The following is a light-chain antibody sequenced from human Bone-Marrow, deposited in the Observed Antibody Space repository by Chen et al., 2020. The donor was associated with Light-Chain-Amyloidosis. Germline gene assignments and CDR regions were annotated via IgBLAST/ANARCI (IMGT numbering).Light chain of an antibody. Sequence: EIVMTPSPATLSLSPGERATLSCRASQSVSSNLAWYQQKPGQAPRLLIYGASTRATGIPARFSGSGSGTEFTLTISSLQSEDFAVYYCQQYNNWPLTFGGGTKVEIK. CDR3: QQYNNWPLT. J-gene: IGKJ4*01. V-gene: IGKV3-15*01. CDR1: QSVSSN. CDR2: GAS.